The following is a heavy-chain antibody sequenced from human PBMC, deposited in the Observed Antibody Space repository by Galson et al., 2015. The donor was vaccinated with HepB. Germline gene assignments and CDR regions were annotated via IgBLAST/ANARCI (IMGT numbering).Heavy chain of an antibody. V-gene: IGHV5-51*01. D-gene: IGHD4-17*01. CDR2: IYPGDSHT. J-gene: IGHJ4*02. CDR1: GYSFTNYW. CDR3: ARQAYGDAAHPFDS. Sequence: QSGAEVKKPGESLKISCKGSGYSFTNYWIAWVRQMPGKGLDWMGIIYPGDSHTRYSPTFQGQVTISADKSISTAYLQWSSLKASDTAMYYCARQAYGDAAHPFDSWGQGTLVTVSS.